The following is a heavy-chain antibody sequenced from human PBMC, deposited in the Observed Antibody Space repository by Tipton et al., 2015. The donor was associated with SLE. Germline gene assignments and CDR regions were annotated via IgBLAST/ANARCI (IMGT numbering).Heavy chain of an antibody. J-gene: IGHJ4*02. D-gene: IGHD3-22*01. CDR2: IYISGNT. CDR3: ARVGKYTDSDGYYLYYFDY. Sequence: TLSLTCLVSVGTFNDYDWAWVRQPPGKGLEWIGYIYISGNTFYNPSLKSRVTMSMDTSRNQFSLNLNSVTAADTAVYYCARVGKYTDSDGYYLYYFDYWGQGTLVTVSS. CDR1: VGTFNDYD. V-gene: IGHV4-4*09.